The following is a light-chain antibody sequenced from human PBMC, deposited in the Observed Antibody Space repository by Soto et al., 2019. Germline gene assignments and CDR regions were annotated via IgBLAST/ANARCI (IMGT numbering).Light chain of an antibody. CDR1: SSNLGANYD. CDR2: GTT. CDR3: QAYDKSLSGSVV. J-gene: IGLJ2*01. Sequence: QAVVTQPPSVSGAPGQRVTISCTGSSSNLGANYDVHWYQLLPGAVPKLLIYGTTKRPSGVPDRFSGSRSAATSASLAITGLQTEDEADYYCQAYDKSLSGSVVFGGGTKVTVL. V-gene: IGLV1-40*01.